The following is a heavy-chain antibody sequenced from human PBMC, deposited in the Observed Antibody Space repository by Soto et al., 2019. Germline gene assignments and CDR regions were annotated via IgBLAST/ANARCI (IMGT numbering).Heavy chain of an antibody. CDR1: GGSIISSSYY. Sequence: PSETLSLTCAVSGGSIISSSYYWGWIRQPPGKGLEWIGSIYYSGITYYNPSLKSRVTIFVDTSKNQFSLKLSSVIAADSAVYYCAINADVWGQGTTVTVSS. V-gene: IGHV4-39*01. CDR3: AINADV. J-gene: IGHJ6*02. CDR2: IYYSGIT.